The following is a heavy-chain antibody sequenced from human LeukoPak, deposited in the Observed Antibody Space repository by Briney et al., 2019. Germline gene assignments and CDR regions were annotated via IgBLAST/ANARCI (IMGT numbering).Heavy chain of an antibody. J-gene: IGHJ4*01. CDR1: GFTFSSYS. Sequence: GGSLRFSCSASGFTFSSYSMDWVRQAPGKGLEWLSYITSSSGTIYYADSVKGRFTVSRDNAKNSLYLQMNSLRDEDTAVYYCARDRTTLIDYWGQGIQVTVSS. D-gene: IGHD1-14*01. CDR3: ARDRTTLIDY. V-gene: IGHV3-48*02. CDR2: ITSSSGTI.